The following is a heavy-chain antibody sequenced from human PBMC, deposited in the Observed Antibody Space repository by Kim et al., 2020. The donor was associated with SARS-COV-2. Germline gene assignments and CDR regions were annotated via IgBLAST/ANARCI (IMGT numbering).Heavy chain of an antibody. J-gene: IGHJ4*02. Sequence: YAQKFQGRDTITADKSTSTAYMELSSLRSEDTAVYYCARDYSSGWNYFDYWGQGTLVTVSS. CDR3: ARDYSSGWNYFDY. D-gene: IGHD6-19*01. V-gene: IGHV1-69*04.